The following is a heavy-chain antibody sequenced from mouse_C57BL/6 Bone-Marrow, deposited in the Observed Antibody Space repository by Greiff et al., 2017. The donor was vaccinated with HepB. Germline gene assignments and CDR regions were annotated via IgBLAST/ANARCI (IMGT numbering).Heavy chain of an antibody. J-gene: IGHJ1*03. D-gene: IGHD1-1*01. CDR3: AIGDYYGSSYSYWYFDV. CDR2: IHPSDSDT. V-gene: IGHV1-74*01. CDR1: GYTFTSYW. Sequence: VQLQQSGAELVKPGASVKVSCKASGYTFTSYWMHWVKQRPGQGLEWIGRIHPSDSDTNYNQKFKGKATLTVDKSSSTAYMQLSSLTSEDSAVYYCAIGDYYGSSYSYWYFDVWGTGTTVTVSS.